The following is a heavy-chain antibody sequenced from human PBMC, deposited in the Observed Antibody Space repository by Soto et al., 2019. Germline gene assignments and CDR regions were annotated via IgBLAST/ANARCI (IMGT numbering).Heavy chain of an antibody. D-gene: IGHD6-6*01. CDR1: GGSISSYY. J-gene: IGHJ4*02. CDR2: IYYSGST. V-gene: IGHV4-59*01. CDR3: ARLVSYPYYFDY. Sequence: PSETLSLTCTVSGGSISSYYWSWIRQPPGKGLEWIGYIYYSGSTNYNPSLKSRVTISVDTSKNQFSLKLSSVTAADTAVYYCARLVSYPYYFDYWGQGTLVTVS.